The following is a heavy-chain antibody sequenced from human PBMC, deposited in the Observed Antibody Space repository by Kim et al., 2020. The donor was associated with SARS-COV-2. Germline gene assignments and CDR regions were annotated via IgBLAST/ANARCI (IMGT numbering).Heavy chain of an antibody. V-gene: IGHV4-31*03. CDR3: ARDVIAVAGTKPYYYYYGMDV. J-gene: IGHJ6*02. CDR2: IYYSGST. D-gene: IGHD6-19*01. CDR1: GGSISSGGYY. Sequence: SETLSLTCTVSGGSISSGGYYWSWIRQHPGKGLEWIGYIYYSGSTYYNPSLKSRVTISVDTSKNQFSLKLSSVTAADTAVYYCARDVIAVAGTKPYYYYYGMDVWGQGTTVTVSS.